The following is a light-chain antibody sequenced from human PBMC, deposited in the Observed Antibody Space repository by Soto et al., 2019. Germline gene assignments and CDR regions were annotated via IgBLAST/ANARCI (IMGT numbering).Light chain of an antibody. CDR3: SSYTSSSTLAV. CDR1: SSDVGGYNY. J-gene: IGLJ1*01. Sequence: QSALAQPASVSGSPGQSITISCTGTSSDVGGYNYVSWYQQHPGKAPKLMIYEVSNRPSGVSNRFSGSKSGNTASLTISGLQVEDEAYYYCSSYTSSSTLAVFGSGTKATVL. V-gene: IGLV2-14*01. CDR2: EVS.